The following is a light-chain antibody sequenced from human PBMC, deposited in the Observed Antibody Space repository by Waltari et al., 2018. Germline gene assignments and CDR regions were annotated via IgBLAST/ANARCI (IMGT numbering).Light chain of an antibody. Sequence: QSALTQPASVSGSPGQSITISCTGTSSDVGGYNYVSWYQQHPGKAPKLRIYEVSNRPSGVSTRFSGSKSGNTASLTISGLQAEDEADYYCSSYTSSSTLVVFGGGTKLTVL. CDR1: SSDVGGYNY. CDR2: EVS. V-gene: IGLV2-14*01. CDR3: SSYTSSSTLVV. J-gene: IGLJ2*01.